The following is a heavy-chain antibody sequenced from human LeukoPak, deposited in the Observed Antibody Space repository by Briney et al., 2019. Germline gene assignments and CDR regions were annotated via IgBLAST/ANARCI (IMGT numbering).Heavy chain of an antibody. V-gene: IGHV4-61*08. CDR3: ARTQSQSGSYRYYSGY. CDR1: GASVGSAGYY. D-gene: IGHD3-16*02. CDR2: IYYIRNT. Sequence: SETLSLTCTVSGASVGSAGYYWSWIRQPPGGGLEWIGYIYYIRNTNYNPSLKSRVTMSLDPSKNQFSLKLNSVTAADTAVYYCARTQSQSGSYRYYSGYWGQGTLVTVSS. J-gene: IGHJ4*02.